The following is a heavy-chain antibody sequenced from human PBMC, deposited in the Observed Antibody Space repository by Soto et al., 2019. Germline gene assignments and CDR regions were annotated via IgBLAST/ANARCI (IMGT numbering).Heavy chain of an antibody. V-gene: IGHV3-53*03. D-gene: IGHD4-17*01. CDR2: IYSGGST. J-gene: IGHJ4*02. Sequence: GGSLSLSCAASGLTFGSNYIGWVGQPPGKGLEWVSVIYSGGSTYYADSVKGRFTISRDNSKNSLYLQMNSLRAEDTALYYCAKMDYGGNYFDYWGQGTLVTVSS. CDR1: GLTFGSNY. CDR3: AKMDYGGNYFDY.